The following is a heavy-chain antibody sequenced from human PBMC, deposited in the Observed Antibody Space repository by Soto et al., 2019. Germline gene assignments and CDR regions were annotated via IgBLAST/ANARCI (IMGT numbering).Heavy chain of an antibody. CDR1: GDSVSSNSAA. CDR3: ARAPAPTGEIDY. Sequence: QSQTLSLTCAISGDSVSSNSAAWNWIRQSPSRGLEWLGRTYYRSKWYNDYAVSVKSRITINPDTSKNQFFLQLNSVTPEDTAVYYCARAPAPTGEIDYWGQGTLVTVSS. J-gene: IGHJ4*02. V-gene: IGHV6-1*01. CDR2: TYYRSKWYN. D-gene: IGHD7-27*01.